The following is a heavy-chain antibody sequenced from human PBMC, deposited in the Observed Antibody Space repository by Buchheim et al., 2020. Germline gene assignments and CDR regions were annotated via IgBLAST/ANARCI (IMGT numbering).Heavy chain of an antibody. D-gene: IGHD4-17*01. CDR3: ARDALYDYGDLLLLPSGGMDV. CDR1: GGSISSGDYY. Sequence: QVQLQESGPGLVKPSQTLSLTCTVSGGSISSGDYYWSWIRQPPGKGLEWIGYIYYSGSTYYNPSLKSRVTISVDTSKNQFSLKLSSVTAADTAVYYCARDALYDYGDLLLLPSGGMDVWGQGTT. CDR2: IYYSGST. J-gene: IGHJ6*02. V-gene: IGHV4-30-4*01.